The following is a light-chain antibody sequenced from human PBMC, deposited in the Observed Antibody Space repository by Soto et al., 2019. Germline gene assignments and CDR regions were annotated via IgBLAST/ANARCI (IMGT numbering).Light chain of an antibody. CDR1: SRDVGGYNY. CDR3: TSYTSSSTLDVV. J-gene: IGLJ2*01. V-gene: IGLV2-14*01. CDR2: DVS. Sequence: QSVLTQPASVSGSPEQSITISCTGTSRDVGGYNYVSWYQQHPGKAPKLMIYDVSNRPSGVSNRFSGSKSGNTASLTISGLQAEDEADYYCTSYTSSSTLDVVFGGGTKLTVL.